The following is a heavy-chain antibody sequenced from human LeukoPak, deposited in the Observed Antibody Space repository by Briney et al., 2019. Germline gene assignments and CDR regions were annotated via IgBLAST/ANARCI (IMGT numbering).Heavy chain of an antibody. CDR3: ARDIAGSAASGKTSCFGP. V-gene: IGHV4-34*01. CDR1: GGSFSGYY. J-gene: IGHJ5*02. Sequence: SETLFLTCAVYGGSFSGYYWSWIRQPPGKGLEWVGEINHSGSTNYNPSLKSRVTMSVDTSKSQFFLNLTSVTAAGTAIYYCARDIAGSAASGKTSCFGPWGQGTLVVVSS. CDR2: INHSGST. D-gene: IGHD6-13*01.